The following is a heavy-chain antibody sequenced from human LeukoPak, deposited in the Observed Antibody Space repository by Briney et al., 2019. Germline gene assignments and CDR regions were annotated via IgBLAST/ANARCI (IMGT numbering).Heavy chain of an antibody. CDR2: INHSGST. J-gene: IGHJ3*02. Sequence: PSETLSLTCAVYGGSFSGYYWSWIRQPPGKGLEWIGEINHSGSTNYNPSLKSRVTISVDTSKNQFSLKLSSVTAADTAVYYCARGRIAAAATGDALDIWGQGTMVTVSS. CDR1: GGSFSGYY. V-gene: IGHV4-34*01. CDR3: ARGRIAAAATGDALDI. D-gene: IGHD6-13*01.